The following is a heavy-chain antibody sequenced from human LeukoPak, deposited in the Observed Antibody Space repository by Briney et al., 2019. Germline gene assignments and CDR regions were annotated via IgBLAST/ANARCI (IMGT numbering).Heavy chain of an antibody. CDR2: ISGSGGST. J-gene: IGHJ4*02. D-gene: IGHD5-18*01. V-gene: IGHV3-23*01. Sequence: GGSLRLSCAASGFTFSSYAMSWVRQAPGKGLEWVSAISGSGGSTYYADSVKGRFAISRDDSKNTLYLQMNSLRAEDTAVYYCAKDPEDTAMAGSYWGQGTLVTVSS. CDR1: GFTFSSYA. CDR3: AKDPEDTAMAGSY.